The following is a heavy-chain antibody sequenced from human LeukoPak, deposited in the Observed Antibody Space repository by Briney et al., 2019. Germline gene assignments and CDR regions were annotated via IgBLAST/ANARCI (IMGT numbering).Heavy chain of an antibody. CDR1: GFTFSSYA. D-gene: IGHD2-8*01. V-gene: IGHV3-30-3*01. CDR3: ARAKVTKYGMDV. CDR2: ISYDGSYK. J-gene: IGHJ6*02. Sequence: GGSLRLSCAASGFTFSSYAMHWVRQAPGKGLEWVAVISYDGSYKYYADSVKGRFTISRDNSKNTLYLQMNSLRAEDTAVYYCARAKVTKYGMDVWGQGTTVTVSS.